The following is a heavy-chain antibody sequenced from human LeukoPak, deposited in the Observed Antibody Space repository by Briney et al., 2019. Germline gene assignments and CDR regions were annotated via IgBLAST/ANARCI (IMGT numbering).Heavy chain of an antibody. CDR3: ARDGGIVGAEDY. J-gene: IGHJ4*02. CDR1: GFTFISYA. CDR2: ICGSAGSA. Sequence: GGSLRLSCAASGFTFISYAMSWVRQAPGKGLEWVSTICGSAGSAFYADSVKGRFTISRDNAKNSLYLQMNSLRAEDTAVYYCARDGGIVGAEDYWGQGTLVTVSS. V-gene: IGHV3-23*01. D-gene: IGHD1-26*01.